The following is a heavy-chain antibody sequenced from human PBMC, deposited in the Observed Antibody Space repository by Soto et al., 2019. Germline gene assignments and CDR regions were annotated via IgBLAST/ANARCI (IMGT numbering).Heavy chain of an antibody. V-gene: IGHV1-18*04. CDR3: ARDLARRITIFGVA. J-gene: IGHJ5*02. CDR2: ISAYNGNT. CDR1: GYTFTSYG. Sequence: VASVKVSCKASGYTFTSYGISWVRQAPGQGLEWMGWISAYNGNTNYAQKLQGRVTMTTDTSTSTAYMELRSLRSDDTAVYYCARDLARRITIFGVAWGQGTLVTVSS. D-gene: IGHD3-3*01.